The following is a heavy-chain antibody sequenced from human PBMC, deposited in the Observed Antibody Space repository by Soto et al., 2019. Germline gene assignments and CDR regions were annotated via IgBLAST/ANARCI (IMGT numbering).Heavy chain of an antibody. CDR3: AKNLPRTGRFDD. CDR1: GASITSTPYF. Sequence: XETLSLPFSLSGASITSTPYFWAWIRQPPGKVLEWVVSIYYSGKTHYNPSLKSRTTISVDRSRNQFSLQVSSVTAADTAVYYCAKNLPRTGRFDDWGQGTVVTVSS. V-gene: IGHV4-39*01. J-gene: IGHJ4*02. CDR2: IYYSGKT.